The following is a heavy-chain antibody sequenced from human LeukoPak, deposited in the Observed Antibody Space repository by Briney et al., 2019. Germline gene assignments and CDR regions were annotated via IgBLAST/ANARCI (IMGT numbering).Heavy chain of an antibody. D-gene: IGHD3-16*01. CDR1: GFTFSSYA. Sequence: PGGSLRLSCAASGFTFSSYAMSWVRQAPGKGLEWVSTITGSGGNTYYADSVKGRFTISRDNSKNTLYLQMNSLRAEDTAIYYCAKDVITFGGSMYYFDYWGQGTLVTVSS. CDR2: ITGSGGNT. J-gene: IGHJ4*02. CDR3: AKDVITFGGSMYYFDY. V-gene: IGHV3-23*01.